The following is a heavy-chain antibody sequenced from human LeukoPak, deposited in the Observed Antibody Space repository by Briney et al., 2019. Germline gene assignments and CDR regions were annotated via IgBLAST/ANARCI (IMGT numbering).Heavy chain of an antibody. D-gene: IGHD2-8*01. CDR3: ARDPLYCTNGVCYSYYFDY. Sequence: VASVKVSCKASGYTFISYYMHWVRQAPGQGLEWMGIINPSGGSTSYAQKFRGRVTMTRDMSTSIVYMELSSLRSEDTAVYYCARDPLYCTNGVCYSYYFDYWGQGTLVTVSS. CDR2: INPSGGST. J-gene: IGHJ4*02. CDR1: GYTFISYY. V-gene: IGHV1-46*01.